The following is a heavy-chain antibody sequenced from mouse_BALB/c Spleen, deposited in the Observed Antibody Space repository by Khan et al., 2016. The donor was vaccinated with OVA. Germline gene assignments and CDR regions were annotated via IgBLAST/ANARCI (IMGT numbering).Heavy chain of an antibody. CDR2: ISTGGHYT. D-gene: IGHD2-2*01. CDR1: GFPFSSFA. CDR3: ASCLVDYYGMNY. J-gene: IGHJ4*01. Sequence: EVQLVETGGGVVNPGGSLKVSCSASGFPFSSFAMSWVRQTPEKRLEWVATISTGGHYTFYSDSVTGRFTISRDNARNTLDLQMSSLRSEDTAIYYCASCLVDYYGMNYWGQGTSVSVSS. V-gene: IGHV5-9-3*01.